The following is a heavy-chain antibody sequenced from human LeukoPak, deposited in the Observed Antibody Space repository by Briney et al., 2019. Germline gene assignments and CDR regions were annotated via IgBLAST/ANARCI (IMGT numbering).Heavy chain of an antibody. CDR2: ISSSSSTI. Sequence: KGLEWVSYISSSSSTIYYADSVKGRFTISRDNAKNSLYLQMNSLRAEDTAVYYCARDGYVNWGQGTLVTVSS. J-gene: IGHJ4*02. CDR3: ARDGYVN. D-gene: IGHD2-15*01. V-gene: IGHV3-48*01.